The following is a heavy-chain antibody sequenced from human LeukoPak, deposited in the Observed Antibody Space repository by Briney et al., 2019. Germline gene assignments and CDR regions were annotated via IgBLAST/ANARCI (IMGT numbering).Heavy chain of an antibody. J-gene: IGHJ4*02. CDR3: ASPEVIHSQAQGSFDY. CDR2: IYYSGST. CDR1: GGSISSSSYY. Sequence: PSETLSLTCTVSGGSISSSSYYWGWIRQPPGKGLEWIGSIYYSGSTYYNPSLKSRVTISVDTSKNQFSLKLSSVTAADTAVYYCASPEVIHSQAQGSFDYWGQGTLVTVSS. V-gene: IGHV4-39*01. D-gene: IGHD2/OR15-2a*01.